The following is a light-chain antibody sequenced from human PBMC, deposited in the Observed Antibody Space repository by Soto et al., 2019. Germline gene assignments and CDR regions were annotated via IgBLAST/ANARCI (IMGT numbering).Light chain of an antibody. CDR1: QRIRRW. Sequence: DIQMTQSPSTLSASVGDRVTITCRARQRIRRWLDWYQLKPGKAPKLLIFKESSLESGVSSRFSGSGSGTEFTLTISSLQPGDFATNYCQQYNTYPWTFGRGTKVDIK. V-gene: IGKV1-5*03. J-gene: IGKJ1*01. CDR2: KES. CDR3: QQYNTYPWT.